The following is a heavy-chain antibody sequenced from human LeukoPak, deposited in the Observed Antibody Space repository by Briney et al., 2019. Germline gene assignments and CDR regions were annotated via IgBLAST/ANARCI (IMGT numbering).Heavy chain of an antibody. Sequence: GGSLRLSCAASGFTFSSNGMHWVRQAPGKGLEWVAFISYDGSNKHYADSVKGRFTTSRDNSKNTLYLEMNSLRAEDTAVYYCAKDIGSYYDHWGQGILVTVSS. J-gene: IGHJ4*02. CDR3: AKDIGSYYDH. CDR2: ISYDGSNK. CDR1: GFTFSSNG. D-gene: IGHD3-10*01. V-gene: IGHV3-30*18.